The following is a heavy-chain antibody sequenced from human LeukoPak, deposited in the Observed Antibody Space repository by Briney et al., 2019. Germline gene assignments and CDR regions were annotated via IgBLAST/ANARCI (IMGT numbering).Heavy chain of an antibody. D-gene: IGHD2-2*01. CDR2: IYYSGST. CDR1: GGSISSSSYY. Sequence: SETLSLTCTVSGGSISSSSYYWGWIRQPPGKGLEWIGSIYYSGSTYYNPSLKSRVTISVDTSKNQFSLKLSSVTAADTAVYYCARVDCSSTSCCHFDYWGQGTLVTVSS. V-gene: IGHV4-39*01. J-gene: IGHJ4*02. CDR3: ARVDCSSTSCCHFDY.